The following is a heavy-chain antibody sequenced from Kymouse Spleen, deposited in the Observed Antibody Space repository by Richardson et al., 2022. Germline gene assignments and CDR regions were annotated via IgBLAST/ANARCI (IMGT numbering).Heavy chain of an antibody. Sequence: QVQLQQWGAGLLKPSETLSLTCAVYGGSFSGYYWSWIRQPPGKGLEWIGEINHSGSTNYNPSLKSRVTISVDTSKNQFSLKLSSVTAADTAVYYCARYTAMDYYGMDVWGQGTTVTVSS. CDR1: GGSFSGYY. CDR3: ARYTAMDYYGMDV. D-gene: IGHD5-18,IGHD5-18*01. J-gene: IGHJ6*02. V-gene: IGHV4-34*01. CDR2: INHSGST.